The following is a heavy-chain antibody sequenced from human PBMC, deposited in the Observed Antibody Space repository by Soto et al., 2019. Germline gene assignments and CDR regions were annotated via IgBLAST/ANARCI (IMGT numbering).Heavy chain of an antibody. D-gene: IGHD1-26*01. CDR3: ARSFVGSYQVEYFQH. CDR1: GYTFTSYG. CDR2: ISAYNGNT. J-gene: IGHJ1*01. Sequence: QVQLVQSGAEVKKPGASVKVSCKASGYTFTSYGISWVRQAPGQGLEGMGWISAYNGNTNYAQKLHGRVTINTNTSTSTAYIELRSLRSDDTAVYYCARSFVGSYQVEYFQHWGQGTLVTVSS. V-gene: IGHV1-18*01.